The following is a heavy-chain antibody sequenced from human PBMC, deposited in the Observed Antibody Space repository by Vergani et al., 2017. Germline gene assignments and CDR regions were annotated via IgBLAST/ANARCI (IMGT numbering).Heavy chain of an antibody. Sequence: EVQLVQSGAEVKTPGESLKISCKGSGYSFTSYWIGWVRQMPGKGLEWMGIIYPGDSDTRYSPSFQGQVTISADKSISTASLQWSSLKASDTAMYYCARATYYYDSSGYPGVFDYWGQGTLVTVSS. J-gene: IGHJ4*02. D-gene: IGHD3-22*01. CDR3: ARATYYYDSSGYPGVFDY. V-gene: IGHV5-51*03. CDR1: GYSFTSYW. CDR2: IYPGDSDT.